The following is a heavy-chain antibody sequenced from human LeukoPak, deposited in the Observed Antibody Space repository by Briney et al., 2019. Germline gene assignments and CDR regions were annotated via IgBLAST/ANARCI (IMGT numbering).Heavy chain of an antibody. J-gene: IGHJ3*02. CDR3: ARVRGPTRHAFDI. Sequence: SETLSLTCAVYGGSFSGYYWSWIRQPPGKGLEWIGEINHSGSTNYNPSLKSRVTISVDTSKNQFSLKLSSVTAADTAVYYCARVRGPTRHAFDIWGQGTMVAVSS. CDR1: GGSFSGYY. V-gene: IGHV4-34*01. CDR2: INHSGST. D-gene: IGHD3-10*01.